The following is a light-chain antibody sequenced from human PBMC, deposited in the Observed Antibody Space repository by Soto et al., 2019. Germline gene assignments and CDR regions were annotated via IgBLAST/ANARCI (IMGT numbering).Light chain of an antibody. Sequence: QSVLTQPASVSGSPGQSITISCTGTINDFGNYNLVSWYQHYPGQAPKLMLYEGSKRPSGVSDRFSGSKFGSTASLTISGLQAEDEADYYCCSYAGTSTFGFGGGTKVTVL. V-gene: IGLV2-23*03. CDR1: INDFGNYNL. CDR3: CSYAGTSTFG. J-gene: IGLJ3*02. CDR2: EGS.